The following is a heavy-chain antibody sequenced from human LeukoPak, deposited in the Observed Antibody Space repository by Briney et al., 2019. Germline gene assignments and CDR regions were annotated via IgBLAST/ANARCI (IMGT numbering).Heavy chain of an antibody. Sequence: SETLSLTCAVYGGSFSGYYWSWIRQPPGKGLEWIGEINHSGSTNYNPSLKSRVTISVDTSKNQFSLKLSSVTAADTAVYYCAREPDPWGQGTQVTVSS. CDR3: AREPDP. V-gene: IGHV4-34*01. J-gene: IGHJ5*02. CDR2: INHSGST. CDR1: GGSFSGYY.